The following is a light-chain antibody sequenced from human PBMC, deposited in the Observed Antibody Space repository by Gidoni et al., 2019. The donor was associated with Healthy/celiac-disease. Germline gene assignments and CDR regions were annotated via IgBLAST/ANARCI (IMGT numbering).Light chain of an antibody. J-gene: IGKJ4*01. V-gene: IGKV1-8*01. CDR3: QQYYSYPLT. Sequence: AIRMTQSPSSLSASTGDRVTITCRASHGISSYLAWYQQKPGKAPKLLIYAASTLQSGVPSRFSGSGSGTDFTLTISCLQYEDFATYYCQQYYSYPLTFGGGTKVEIK. CDR1: HGISSY. CDR2: AAS.